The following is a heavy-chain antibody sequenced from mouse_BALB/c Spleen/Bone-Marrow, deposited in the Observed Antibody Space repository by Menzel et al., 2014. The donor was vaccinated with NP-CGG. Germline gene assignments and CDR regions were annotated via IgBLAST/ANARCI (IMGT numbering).Heavy chain of an antibody. D-gene: IGHD2-4*01. V-gene: IGHV1S56*01. CDR3: ARDYEYWFDF. CDR2: IYPGQDRN. CDR1: GYSFTNYY. Sequence: QVHLQQSGPELVKSGASVKMSCKASGYSFTNYYMHWVRQRPGQGLEWIGWIYPGQDRNQYNEKFKGKTTLNADKSSSTAYMLLSSLTSEDSAIYFCARDYEYWFDFWGQGTTLTVSS. J-gene: IGHJ2*01.